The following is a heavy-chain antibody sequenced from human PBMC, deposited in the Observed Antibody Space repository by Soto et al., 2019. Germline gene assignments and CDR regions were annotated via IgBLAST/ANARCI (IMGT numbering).Heavy chain of an antibody. J-gene: IGHJ4*02. CDR1: GFTFSSYA. V-gene: IGHV3-23*01. CDR3: AKDILWYYDSSGYSNY. D-gene: IGHD3-22*01. Sequence: PVGSLRLSCAASGFTFSSYAMSWVRQAPGKGLEWVSAISGSGGSTYYADSVKGRFTISRDNSKNTLYLQMNSLRAEDTAVYYCAKDILWYYDSSGYSNYWGQGTLVTVSS. CDR2: ISGSGGST.